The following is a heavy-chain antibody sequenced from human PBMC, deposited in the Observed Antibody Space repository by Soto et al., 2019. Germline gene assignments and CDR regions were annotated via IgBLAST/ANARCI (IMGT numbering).Heavy chain of an antibody. CDR2: IYYTGTT. Sequence: SETLSLTCTVSGGSISSYYWSWIRQPPGKGLEWIGYIYYTGTTNYNPFLKSRVVMSLDTTKNHFSLKLSSVTAADTAVYYCARDSILRVRAFDYWGLGTLVTVSS. D-gene: IGHD3-10*01. J-gene: IGHJ4*02. V-gene: IGHV4-59*01. CDR1: GGSISSYY. CDR3: ARDSILRVRAFDY.